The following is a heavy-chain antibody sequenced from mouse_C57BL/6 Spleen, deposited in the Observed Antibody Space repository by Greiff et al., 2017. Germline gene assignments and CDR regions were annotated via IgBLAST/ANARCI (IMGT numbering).Heavy chain of an antibody. D-gene: IGHD4-1*01. CDR2: IDPSDSYT. CDR3: AKLGPLFAY. V-gene: IGHV1-69*01. CDR1: GYTFTSYW. J-gene: IGHJ3*01. Sequence: QVQLQQPGAELVMPGASVKLSCKASGYTFTSYWMHWVKQRPGQGLEWIGEIDPSDSYTNYNQKFQGKSTLPVDKSSSTAYLQLSSLTSEDSAVYYCAKLGPLFAYWGQGTLVTVSA.